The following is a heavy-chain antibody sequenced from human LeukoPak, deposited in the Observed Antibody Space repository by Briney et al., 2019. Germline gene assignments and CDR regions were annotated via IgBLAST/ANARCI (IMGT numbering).Heavy chain of an antibody. CDR3: ARQTVGVEWDRDDAFDI. CDR2: VSYSGRT. D-gene: IGHD1-26*01. Sequence: SETLSLTCTVSGGSIYSNSYYWGWIRQPPGKGLEWIGSVSYSGRTDYNPSLKSRVTISVDTSGNQFSLKLSSVTAADTAVFYCARQTVGVEWDRDDAFDIWGQGTMVTVSS. CDR1: GGSIYSNSYY. J-gene: IGHJ3*02. V-gene: IGHV4-39*01.